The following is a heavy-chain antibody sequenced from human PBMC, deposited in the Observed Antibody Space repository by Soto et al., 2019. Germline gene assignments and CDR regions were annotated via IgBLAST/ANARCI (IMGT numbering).Heavy chain of an antibody. CDR3: ASGLSSSPTWCLDN. J-gene: IGHJ4*02. V-gene: IGHV4-59*02. Sequence: ETLSLTCSVSGDSVSSYYWSLIRQPPGKGLEWIGYISYSGSTNYNPSLKSRVTISVDTSKNQFSLKLSSVTAADTAVYYCASGLSSSPTWCLDNWGQGTLVTVSS. CDR2: ISYSGST. CDR1: GDSVSSYY. D-gene: IGHD6-13*01.